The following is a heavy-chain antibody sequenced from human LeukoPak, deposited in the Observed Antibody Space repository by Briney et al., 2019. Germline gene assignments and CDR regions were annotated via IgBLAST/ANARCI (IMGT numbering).Heavy chain of an antibody. J-gene: IGHJ4*02. CDR2: IWYDGSNK. CDR1: GVTFSNHG. D-gene: IGHD1-26*01. V-gene: IGHV3-33*01. CDR3: GREIKARYCDY. Sequence: GGSLRLSCAASGVTFSNHGMHWVRQAPGKGLEWVAVIWYDGSNKYYADSVKGRFTISRDNSKNTLYLQMDSLGAEDTAVYYWGREIKARYCDYWGQGTQVTVSS.